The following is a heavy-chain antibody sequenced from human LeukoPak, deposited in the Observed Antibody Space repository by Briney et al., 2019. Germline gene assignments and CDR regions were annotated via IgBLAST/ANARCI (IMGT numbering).Heavy chain of an antibody. D-gene: IGHD3-10*01. CDR1: GYTFTSYD. J-gene: IGHJ5*02. Sequence: GASVKVSCKASGYTFTSYDINWVRQATGQGLDWMGGMNLNSGNTGYAQKFQGRVTMTRNISISTAYMELSRLRSEDTAVYYCASQKTFGELFDWFDPWGQGTLVIVSS. CDR2: MNLNSGNT. CDR3: ASQKTFGELFDWFDP. V-gene: IGHV1-8*01.